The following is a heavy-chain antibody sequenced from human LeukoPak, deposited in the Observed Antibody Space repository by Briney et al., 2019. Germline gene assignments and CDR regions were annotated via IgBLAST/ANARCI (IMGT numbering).Heavy chain of an antibody. CDR3: AKCARTPEGGSGWCNWFDT. CDR2: LSSSGGNP. CDR1: GFTFGNYA. Sequence: GGSLRLSCAASGFTFGNYAMNWVRQAPGKGLEWVSSLSSSGGNPNYADSMKGRFTISRDNSKNTLFLQMNGLRAEDTALYSCAKCARTPEGGSGWCNWFDTWGQGTQVTVSS. J-gene: IGHJ5*02. D-gene: IGHD3-22*01. V-gene: IGHV3-23*01.